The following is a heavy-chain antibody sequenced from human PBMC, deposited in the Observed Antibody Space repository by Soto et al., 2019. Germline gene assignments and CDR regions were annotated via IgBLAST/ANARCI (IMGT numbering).Heavy chain of an antibody. V-gene: IGHV3-23*01. CDR3: AKDRKMWQRSPHYFDY. D-gene: IGHD6-25*01. CDR1: GFTFSSYA. Sequence: EVQLLESGGGLVQPGGSLRLSCAASGFTFSSYAMSWVRQAPGKGLEWVSAISGSGGSTDYADSVKGRFTISRDNSENTLYLQMNSLRAEDTAVYYCAKDRKMWQRSPHYFDYWGQGTLVTVSS. J-gene: IGHJ4*02. CDR2: ISGSGGST.